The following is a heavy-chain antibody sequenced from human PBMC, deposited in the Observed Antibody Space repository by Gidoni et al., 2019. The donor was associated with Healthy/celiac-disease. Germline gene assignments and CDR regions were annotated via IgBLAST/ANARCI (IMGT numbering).Heavy chain of an antibody. J-gene: IGHJ5*02. CDR1: GFTFSSYA. V-gene: IGHV3-30-3*01. D-gene: IGHD3-10*01. Sequence: QVQLVESGGVVVQPGRSLRLSCAASGFTFSSYAMHWVRQAPGKGLEWGAVISYDGSNKYYADSVKGRFTISRDNSKNTLYLQMNSLRAEDTAVYYCAREGFGELLYLAPGWFDPWGQGTLVTVSS. CDR3: AREGFGELLYLAPGWFDP. CDR2: ISYDGSNK.